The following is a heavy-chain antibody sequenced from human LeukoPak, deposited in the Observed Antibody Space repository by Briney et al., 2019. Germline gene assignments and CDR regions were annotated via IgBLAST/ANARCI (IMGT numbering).Heavy chain of an antibody. Sequence: PSETLSLTCTVSGGSISSGGYYWSWIRQHPGKGLEWIGYIYYSGSTYYNPSPKSRVTISVDTSKNQFSLKLSSVTAADTAVYYCARDRFRGDYGMDVWGKGTTVTVSS. CDR3: ARDRFRGDYGMDV. CDR1: GGSISSGGYY. CDR2: IYYSGST. V-gene: IGHV4-31*03. J-gene: IGHJ6*04.